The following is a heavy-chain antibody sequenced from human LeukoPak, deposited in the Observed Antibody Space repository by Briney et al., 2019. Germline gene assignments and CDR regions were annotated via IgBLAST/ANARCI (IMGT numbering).Heavy chain of an antibody. J-gene: IGHJ4*02. CDR3: ASLGRFDY. CDR1: GGSISSGGYY. V-gene: IGHV4-61*02. Sequence: PSETLSLTCTVSGGSISSGGYYWSWIRQAAGKGLEWIGRVCTSGCANYNPSIKSRVTISVDTSKNQSSLKLSSVTAADTAVYYCASLGRFDYWGQGTLVNVSS. CDR2: VCTSGCA.